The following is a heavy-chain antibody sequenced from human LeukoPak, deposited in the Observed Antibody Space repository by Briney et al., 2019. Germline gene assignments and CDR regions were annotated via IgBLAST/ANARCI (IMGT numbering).Heavy chain of an antibody. CDR3: ARVGRGAFDI. J-gene: IGHJ3*02. D-gene: IGHD1-26*01. CDR1: GGSISSYY. Sequence: KPSETLSLTCTVSGGSISSYYWSWIRQPPGKGLEWIGYIHYSGGTNFNPSLKSRVTISIETSKNQFSLKLSSVTAADTAVYFCARVGRGAFDIWGQGTMVTVSS. V-gene: IGHV4-59*01. CDR2: IHYSGGT.